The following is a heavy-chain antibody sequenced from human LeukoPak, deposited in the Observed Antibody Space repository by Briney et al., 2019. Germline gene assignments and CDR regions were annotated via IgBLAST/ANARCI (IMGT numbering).Heavy chain of an antibody. Sequence: SETLSLTCTVSGGSISSYRSWIRQSPGKGLEWIGYIYFTGTTNYNPSLKSRLTISIDTSRNQFSLKLGSATAADTAIYYCVNGGSYLTKWGQGTLVTVSS. CDR3: VNGGSYLTK. V-gene: IGHV4-59*01. D-gene: IGHD3-10*01. CDR2: IYFTGTT. CDR1: GGSISSYR. J-gene: IGHJ4*02.